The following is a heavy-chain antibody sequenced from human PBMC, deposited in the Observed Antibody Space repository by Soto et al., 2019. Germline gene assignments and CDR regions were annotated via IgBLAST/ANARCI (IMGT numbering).Heavy chain of an antibody. V-gene: IGHV1-18*01. D-gene: IGHD3-22*01. CDR2: ISAHNGKI. CDR1: GYTFTSYG. Sequence: QVHLVQSGAEVMKRGASVHISCKASGYTFTSYGLSWVRQATGQGVEWMGWISAHNGKIDYAQQSQRRVTMTTDTATSTAYMELRSLTSDDTALSNCAIDTYYYASVGCTPCGQGTLVTVSA. CDR3: AIDTYYYASVGCTP. J-gene: IGHJ5*02.